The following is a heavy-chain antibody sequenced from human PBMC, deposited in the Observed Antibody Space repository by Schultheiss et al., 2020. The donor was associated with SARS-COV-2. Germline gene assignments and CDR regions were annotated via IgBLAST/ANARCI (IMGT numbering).Heavy chain of an antibody. CDR3: AHDNDIVGAFDY. J-gene: IGHJ4*02. Sequence: SGPTLVKPTQTLTLTCTFSGFSLSTSGMRASWIRQPPGKALEWLARIDWDDDKFYSTSLKTRLTISKDTSKSQVVLTMTNMDPVDTATYYCAHDNDIVGAFDYWGQGTLVTVSS. CDR2: IDWDDDK. V-gene: IGHV2-70*04. CDR1: GFSLSTSGMR. D-gene: IGHD2-21*01.